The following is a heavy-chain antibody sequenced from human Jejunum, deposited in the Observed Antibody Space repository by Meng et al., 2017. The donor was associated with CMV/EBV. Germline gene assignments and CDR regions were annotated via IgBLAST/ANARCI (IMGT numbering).Heavy chain of an antibody. V-gene: IGHV3-30*18. CDR1: GFTFRLDA. D-gene: IGHD3-3*01. J-gene: IGHJ4*02. Sequence: SGFTFRLDAMYWVRQAPGKGLEWVAVVSYDGNNKHYADSVKGRFTISRDNSRDTLYLQMSSLRAEDTAVYYCAKDEGYYGVWSGYVNYWGQGTLVTVSS. CDR2: VSYDGNNK. CDR3: AKDEGYYGVWSGYVNY.